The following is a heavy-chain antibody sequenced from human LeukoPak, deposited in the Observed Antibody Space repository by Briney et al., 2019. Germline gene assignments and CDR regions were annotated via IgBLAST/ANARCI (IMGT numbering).Heavy chain of an antibody. Sequence: SETLSLTCTVSGGSISSYYWSWIRQPPGKGLEWIGYIYYSGSTNYNPSLKSRVTISVDTSKNQFSLKLSSVTAADTAVYYCARQWAAATMDVWGQGTTVTVSS. CDR3: ARQWAAATMDV. D-gene: IGHD6-13*01. V-gene: IGHV4-59*08. CDR1: GGSISSYY. J-gene: IGHJ6*02. CDR2: IYYSGST.